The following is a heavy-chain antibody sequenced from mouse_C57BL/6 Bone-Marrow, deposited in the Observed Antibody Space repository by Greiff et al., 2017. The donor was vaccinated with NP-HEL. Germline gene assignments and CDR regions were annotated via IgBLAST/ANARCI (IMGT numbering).Heavy chain of an antibody. Sequence: VQLQQPGAELVMPGASVKLSCKASGYTFTSYWMHWVKQRPGQGLEWIGEIDPSDSYTNYNQKFKGKSTLTVDKSSSTAYMQLSSLTSEDSAVYYCARHGGWLLRFYAMDYWGQGTSVTVSS. D-gene: IGHD2-3*01. V-gene: IGHV1-69*01. CDR2: IDPSDSYT. CDR1: GYTFTSYW. J-gene: IGHJ4*01. CDR3: ARHGGWLLRFYAMDY.